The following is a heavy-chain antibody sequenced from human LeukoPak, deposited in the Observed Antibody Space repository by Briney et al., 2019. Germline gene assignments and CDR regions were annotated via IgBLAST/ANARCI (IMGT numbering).Heavy chain of an antibody. CDR2: ISGDGGST. Sequence: GGSLRLSCAASGFTFDDYAMHWVRQAPGKGLEWVSLISGDGGSTYYADSVKGRFTISRDNSKNSLYLQMNSLRTEDTALYYCAKDIGQFGPNLYSYYMDVWGKGTTVTVSS. J-gene: IGHJ6*03. D-gene: IGHD3-10*01. CDR3: AKDIGQFGPNLYSYYMDV. CDR1: GFTFDDYA. V-gene: IGHV3-43*02.